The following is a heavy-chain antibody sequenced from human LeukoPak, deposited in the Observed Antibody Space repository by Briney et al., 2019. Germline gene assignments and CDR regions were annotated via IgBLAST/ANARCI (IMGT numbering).Heavy chain of an antibody. CDR3: ARHSPGIMYSY. Sequence: PSETLSLTCAVSGGSIRSDTSYWVWIRQSPGKGLEWIGTISHSGSTFYNPSLRSRVTISVDTSKNQLSLNLNSVTATDTAVYYCARHSPGIMYSYWGQGSLVTVSS. D-gene: IGHD3-16*01. J-gene: IGHJ4*02. CDR1: GGSIRSDTSY. CDR2: ISHSGST. V-gene: IGHV4-39*01.